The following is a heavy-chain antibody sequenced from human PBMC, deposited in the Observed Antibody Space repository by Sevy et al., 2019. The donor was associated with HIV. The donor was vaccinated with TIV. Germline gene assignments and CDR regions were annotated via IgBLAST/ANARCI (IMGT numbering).Heavy chain of an antibody. CDR3: AKEVSTTNSVWYYYGMDV. J-gene: IGHJ6*02. D-gene: IGHD4-17*01. V-gene: IGHV3-30*18. CDR2: ISYDGSNK. CDR1: GFTFSSYG. Sequence: GGSLRLSCAASGFTFSSYGMHWVRQAPGKGLEWVAVISYDGSNKYYADSVKGRFTISRDNSKNTLYLQMNSLRAEDTAVYYCAKEVSTTNSVWYYYGMDVWGQGTTVTVSS.